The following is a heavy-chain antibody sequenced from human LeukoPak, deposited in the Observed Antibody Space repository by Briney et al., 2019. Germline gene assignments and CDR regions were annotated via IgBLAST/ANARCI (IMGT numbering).Heavy chain of an antibody. CDR1: GYSISSGYY. Sequence: SETLSLTCAVSGYSISSGYYWGWIRQPPGKGLEWIGSIYHSGSTYYNPSLKSRVTISVDTSKNQFSLKLSSVTAADTAVYYCARHRCSSTSCYFRAWYMDAWGKGTTVTVSS. J-gene: IGHJ6*03. V-gene: IGHV4-38-2*01. CDR2: IYHSGST. CDR3: ARHRCSSTSCYFRAWYMDA. D-gene: IGHD2-2*01.